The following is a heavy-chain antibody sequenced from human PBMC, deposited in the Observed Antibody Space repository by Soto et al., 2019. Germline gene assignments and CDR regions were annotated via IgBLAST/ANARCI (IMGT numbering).Heavy chain of an antibody. Sequence: EVQLVESGGGLVQPGGSLRLSCAASGFTFSSYWMSWVRQAPGKGLEWVANIKQDGSEKYYVDSVKGRFTISRDNANNSLYLQMTSLRAEDTDVYYCVRPSLTVPSWFDPWGQGTLVTVSS. CDR1: GFTFSSYW. D-gene: IGHD7-27*01. CDR3: VRPSLTVPSWFDP. CDR2: IKQDGSEK. V-gene: IGHV3-7*04. J-gene: IGHJ5*02.